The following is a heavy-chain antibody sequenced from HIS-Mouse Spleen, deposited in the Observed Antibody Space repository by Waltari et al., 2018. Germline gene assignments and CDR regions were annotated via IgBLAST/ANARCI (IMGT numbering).Heavy chain of an antibody. Sequence: QVQLVEPGGGVVQPGRSRRLSCAAPGFTFSSYGMHWVRPAPGKGLEWVAVISYDGSNKYYADSVKGRFTISRDNSKNTLYLQMNSLRAEDTAVYYCAKDRGGQFDYWGQGTLVTVSS. D-gene: IGHD3-16*01. CDR3: AKDRGGQFDY. J-gene: IGHJ4*02. CDR2: ISYDGSNK. V-gene: IGHV3-30*18. CDR1: GFTFSSYG.